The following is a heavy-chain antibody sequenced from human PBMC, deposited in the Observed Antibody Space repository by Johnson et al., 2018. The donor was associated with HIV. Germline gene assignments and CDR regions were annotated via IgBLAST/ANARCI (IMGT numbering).Heavy chain of an antibody. V-gene: IGHV3-30*04. CDR2: IRYDGSNT. J-gene: IGHJ3*02. CDR3: ARVQVAMATIGYAFDI. CDR1: GFTFSSYA. Sequence: QVLLVVSGGGVVQPGRSLRLSCAASGFTFSSYAMHWVRQAPGKGLEWVSFIRYDGSNTYYADSVKGRFTISRDNSKNTLYLQMNSLSAEDTAVYYCARVQVAMATIGYAFDIWGQGTMVTVSS. D-gene: IGHD5-12*01.